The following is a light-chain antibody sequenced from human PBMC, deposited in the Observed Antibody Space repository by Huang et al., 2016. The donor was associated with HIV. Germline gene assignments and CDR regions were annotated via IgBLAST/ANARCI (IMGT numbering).Light chain of an antibody. Sequence: DIVMTQSPESLAVSLGERATINCRSRQSVLNTDNNRDYLAWYQQKPGQRPRLLIYWASTRESGVPDRFLGTGSGTDFTLTISNLQAEDVAVYFCQQYYVTPLTFGPGTKVDIK. CDR3: QQYYVTPLT. CDR2: WAS. V-gene: IGKV4-1*01. CDR1: QSVLNTDNNRDY. J-gene: IGKJ3*01.